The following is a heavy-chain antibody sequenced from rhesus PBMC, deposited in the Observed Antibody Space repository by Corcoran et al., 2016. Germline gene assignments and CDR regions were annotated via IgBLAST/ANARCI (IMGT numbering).Heavy chain of an antibody. CDR3: ARRRSFDS. V-gene: IGHV4-81*01. D-gene: IGHD2-39*01. Sequence: QVQLQESGPGLVKPSETLSLTCTVSGGSISGYYWSWIRQPPGKGLEWIGNIDGNIAGPNYNPSLKSRVTLSKDTSKNQFSLKLSSVTAADTAGYYCARRRSFDSWGQGVVVTVSS. CDR2: IDGNIAGP. CDR1: GGSISGYY. J-gene: IGHJ6*01.